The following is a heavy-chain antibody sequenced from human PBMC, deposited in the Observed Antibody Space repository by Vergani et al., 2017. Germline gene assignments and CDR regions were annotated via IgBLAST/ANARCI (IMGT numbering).Heavy chain of an antibody. CDR2: FDPEDGET. CDR1: GYTFTGYY. Sequence: QVQLVQSGAEVKKPGASVKVSCKASGYTFTGYYMHWVRQAPGQGLEWMGGFDPEDGETIYAQKFQGRVTMTEDTSTDTAYMELSSLRSEDTAVYYCATPHIRGYSGYDSANYYYYYGMDVWGQGTTVTVSS. J-gene: IGHJ6*02. D-gene: IGHD5-12*01. V-gene: IGHV1-24*01. CDR3: ATPHIRGYSGYDSANYYYYYGMDV.